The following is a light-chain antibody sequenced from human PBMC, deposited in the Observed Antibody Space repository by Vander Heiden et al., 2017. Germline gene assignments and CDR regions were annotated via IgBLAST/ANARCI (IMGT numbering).Light chain of an antibody. CDR1: ALPKQY. CDR3: QSADSSGADVV. CDR2: NDS. J-gene: IGLJ2*01. V-gene: IGLV3-25*03. Sequence: SYELTQPPSVSVSPGQTARITCSGDALPKQYAFWYQQKPGQAPVLVMYNDSERSSGIPDRFSGSSSGTTVTLTISGVQAEDEADDYCQSADSSGADVVFGGGTKLTVL.